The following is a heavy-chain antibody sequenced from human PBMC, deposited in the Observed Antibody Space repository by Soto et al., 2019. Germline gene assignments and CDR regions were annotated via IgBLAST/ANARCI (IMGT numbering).Heavy chain of an antibody. CDR3: AREEGYCNGGPCYRGAFDF. CDR1: GFTFSDNT. CDR2: MVNSNNPT. J-gene: IGHJ3*01. D-gene: IGHD2-15*01. V-gene: IGHV3-21*02. Sequence: EVQLVESGGGWVNLGGSRSLPVPPLGFTFSDNTRPWVAQAQGKGREWLAFMVNSNNPTFYADSVRGRFTISRDNPKNSVYLQMNSLREEDTAVYFCAREEGYCNGGPCYRGAFDFWGQGTIVTVSS.